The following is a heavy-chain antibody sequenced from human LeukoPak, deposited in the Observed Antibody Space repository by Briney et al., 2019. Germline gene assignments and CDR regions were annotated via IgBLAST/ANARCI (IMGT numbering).Heavy chain of an antibody. CDR3: AKDQSAMVRGAYYFDY. D-gene: IGHD3-10*01. J-gene: IGHJ4*02. Sequence: QPGRSLRLSCAASGFIFSTYGMHWVRQAPGKGLEWVALMSYDGSTKYYGDSVKGRFTISRDNSKNTLYLQMNSLRAEDTAVYYCAKDQSAMVRGAYYFDYWGQGTQVTVSS. CDR1: GFIFSTYG. CDR2: MSYDGSTK. V-gene: IGHV3-30*18.